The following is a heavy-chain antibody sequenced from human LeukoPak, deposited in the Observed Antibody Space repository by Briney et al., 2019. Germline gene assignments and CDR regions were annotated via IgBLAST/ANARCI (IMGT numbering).Heavy chain of an antibody. CDR2: IYYSGST. CDR1: GGSISSYY. CDR3: ARGDRGHNWFDP. J-gene: IGHJ5*02. Sequence: SETLSLTCTVSGGSISSYYWSWIRQPPGKGLEWIGYIYYSGSTNYNPSLKSRVTISVDTSKNQFSLKLSSVTAADTAVCYCARGDRGHNWFDPWGQGTLVTVSS. D-gene: IGHD2-15*01. V-gene: IGHV4-59*01.